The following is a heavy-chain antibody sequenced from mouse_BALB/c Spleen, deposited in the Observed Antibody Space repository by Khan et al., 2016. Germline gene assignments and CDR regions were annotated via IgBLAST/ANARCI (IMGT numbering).Heavy chain of an antibody. D-gene: IGHD1-1*01. CDR1: GFTFSNYW. CDR2: IRSKSNNYAT. CDR3: SRPYYGSLDY. V-gene: IGHV6-6*02. Sequence: EVKLEVSGGGLVQPGGSMKLSCVASGFTFSNYWMNWVRQSPEKGLEWVAEIRSKSNNYATHYAESVKGRFTISRDDYKSSVYLQMNNLRAEDSGIYSCSRPYYGSLDYCAQGTTLTISS. J-gene: IGHJ2*01.